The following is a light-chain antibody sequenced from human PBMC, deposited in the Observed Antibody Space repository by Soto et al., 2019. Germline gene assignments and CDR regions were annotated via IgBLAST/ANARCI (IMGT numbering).Light chain of an antibody. Sequence: DIVMTQSPLSLPVTPGAPASISCRSSQTLLHSNGYNYLDWYLQNPGQSPQLLIYLGSNRASGVPDRFSGSGSGTDFTLKISRVEAEDVGVYYCMQHLQSWTFGQGTKVEIK. CDR2: LGS. CDR1: QTLLHSNGYNY. CDR3: MQHLQSWT. J-gene: IGKJ1*01. V-gene: IGKV2-28*01.